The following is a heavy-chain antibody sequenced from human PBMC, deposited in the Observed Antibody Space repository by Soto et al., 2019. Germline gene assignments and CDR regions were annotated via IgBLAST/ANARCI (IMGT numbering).Heavy chain of an antibody. Sequence: GASLSLSCASSGFSFNDYAMHWVRQAPEKRLERVSGISWNSGTIGYADSVKGRFTISRDNAKSSLYLQMNSLRAEDTVLYYCARDYSSSWYVAFNIWGQGTMVTVSS. V-gene: IGHV3-9*01. J-gene: IGHJ3*02. CDR1: GFSFNDYA. D-gene: IGHD6-13*01. CDR3: ARDYSSSWYVAFNI. CDR2: ISWNSGTI.